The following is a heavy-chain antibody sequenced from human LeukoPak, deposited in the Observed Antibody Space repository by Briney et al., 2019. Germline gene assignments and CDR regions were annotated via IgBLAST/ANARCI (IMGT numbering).Heavy chain of an antibody. CDR3: ADFSGYDHTWFDP. CDR1: GGTFSSYA. CDR2: IIPIFGTA. D-gene: IGHD5-12*01. Sequence: SVKVSCKASGGTFSSYAISWVRQAPGQGLEWMGRIIPIFGTANYAQKFQGRVTITTDESTSTAYMELSSLRSEDTAVYYCADFSGYDHTWFDPWGQGTLVTVSS. V-gene: IGHV1-69*05. J-gene: IGHJ5*02.